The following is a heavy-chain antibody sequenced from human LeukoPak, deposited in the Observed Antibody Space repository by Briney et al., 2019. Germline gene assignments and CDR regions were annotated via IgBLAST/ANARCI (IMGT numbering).Heavy chain of an antibody. J-gene: IGHJ3*02. CDR2: ISSSSSYI. Sequence: GGSLRLSCAASGFTFSSYSMNWVRQAPGKGLEWVSSISSSSSYIYYADSVKGRFTISRDNAKNSLYLQMNSLRAEDTAVYYCARDRPPLRFLESRETFDIWGQGTMVTVSS. CDR3: ARDRPPLRFLESRETFDI. D-gene: IGHD3-3*01. V-gene: IGHV3-21*01. CDR1: GFTFSSYS.